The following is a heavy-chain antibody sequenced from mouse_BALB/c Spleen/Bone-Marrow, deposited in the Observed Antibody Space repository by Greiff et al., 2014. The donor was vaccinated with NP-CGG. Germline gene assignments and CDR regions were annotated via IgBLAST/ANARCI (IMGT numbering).Heavy chain of an antibody. J-gene: IGHJ4*01. CDR3: ARSGERYGAMDY. V-gene: IGHV5-4*02. CDR1: GFTFSDFY. D-gene: IGHD1-1*02. Sequence: DVMLVESEGGLVKPGGSLKLSCAASGFTFSDFYMFWFRQTPEKRLEWVATISDGGTYTYYPDSVKGRFTISRDNAKNNLYLQMSSLKSEDTAIYYCARSGERYGAMDYWGQGTSVTVSS. CDR2: ISDGGTYT.